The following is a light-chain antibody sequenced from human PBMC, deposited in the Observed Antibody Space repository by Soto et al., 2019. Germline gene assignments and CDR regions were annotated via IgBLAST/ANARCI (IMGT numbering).Light chain of an antibody. CDR3: QQYGSSPLI. CDR2: GAS. J-gene: IGKJ4*01. V-gene: IGKV3-15*01. Sequence: EIVMTQSPATLSVSPGERATLSCRASQSVSSNLAWYQQKPGQAPRLLIYGASTRATGIPARFSGSGSGTEFTLTISSLQSEDFAVYYCQQYGSSPLIFGGGTKVEIK. CDR1: QSVSSN.